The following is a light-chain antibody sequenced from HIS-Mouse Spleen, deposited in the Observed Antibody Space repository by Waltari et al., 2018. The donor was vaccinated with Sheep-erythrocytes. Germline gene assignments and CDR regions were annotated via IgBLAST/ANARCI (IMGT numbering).Light chain of an antibody. J-gene: IGLJ1*01. V-gene: IGLV2-11*01. CDR3: CSYAGSYNHV. Sequence: QSALTQPRSVSGSPGQSVTISCTGPSSDVGGYNYVPWYQPPPGKAPKLLIYDVSKRPSGGPDGFSGAKSGNTASLTISGLQAEDEADYYCCSYAGSYNHVFATGTKVTVL. CDR2: DVS. CDR1: SSDVGGYNY.